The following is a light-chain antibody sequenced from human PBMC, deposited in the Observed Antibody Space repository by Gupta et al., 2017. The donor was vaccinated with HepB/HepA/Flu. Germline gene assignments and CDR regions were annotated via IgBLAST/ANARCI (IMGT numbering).Light chain of an antibody. CDR3: QQYYSAPPLT. Sequence: DIVMTQSPDSLAVVLGERATINCKASQSVLYSSNNKNYLAWFQQKPGQPPKLLIYWASTRESGVPERFSGSGSGTDFTLTISSLQAEDVAVYYCQQYYSAPPLTFGGGTKVEI. V-gene: IGKV4-1*01. J-gene: IGKJ4*01. CDR2: WAS. CDR1: QSVLYSSNNKNY.